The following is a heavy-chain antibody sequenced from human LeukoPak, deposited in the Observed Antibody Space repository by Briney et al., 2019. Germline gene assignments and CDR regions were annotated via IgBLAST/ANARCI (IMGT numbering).Heavy chain of an antibody. V-gene: IGHV4-61*09. CDR2: IYTSEST. CDR3: ARDDSTYCSSTACLDVYI. Sequence: MASETLSLTCTVSGGSVSGGADYWSSIRQPAGKGLEGIGHIYTSESTNYNPSPKRRVTISVETSKHSFSLKLTSATGAAPAVSYCARDDSTYCSSTACLDVYIWGQGTMVTVSS. CDR1: GGSVSGGADY. D-gene: IGHD2-2*01. J-gene: IGHJ3*02.